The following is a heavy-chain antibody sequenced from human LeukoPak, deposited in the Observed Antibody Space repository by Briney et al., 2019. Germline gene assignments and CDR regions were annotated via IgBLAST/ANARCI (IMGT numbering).Heavy chain of an antibody. D-gene: IGHD2-15*01. V-gene: IGHV3-74*01. Sequence: GGSLRLSCAASGFTFSSYWMHWVRQAPGKGLVWVSRINTDGSSTSYADSVKGRFTMSRDNSKNTVYLQMNSLRVEDTAIYYCAKRADGCSGVSCYYYYMDVWGKGTTVTVSS. CDR1: GFTFSSYW. J-gene: IGHJ6*03. CDR3: AKRADGCSGVSCYYYYMDV. CDR2: INTDGSST.